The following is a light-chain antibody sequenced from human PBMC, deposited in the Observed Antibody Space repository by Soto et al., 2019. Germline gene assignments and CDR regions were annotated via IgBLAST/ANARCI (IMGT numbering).Light chain of an antibody. Sequence: DIQMTQSPSTLSASVGDRVTITCRASQSISSWLAWYQQKPGKALKLLIYQASSLESGVPSRFSGSGYGTEFNTTICSLQPDAFATYYCQQYNSYPWTFDQGPKVEIK. V-gene: IGKV1-5*03. CDR3: QQYNSYPWT. J-gene: IGKJ1*01. CDR2: QAS. CDR1: QSISSW.